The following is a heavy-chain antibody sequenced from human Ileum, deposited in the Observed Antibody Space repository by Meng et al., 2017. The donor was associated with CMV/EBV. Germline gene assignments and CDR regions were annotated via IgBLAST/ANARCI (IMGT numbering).Heavy chain of an antibody. CDR2: VSTYNGNT. J-gene: IGHJ4*02. Sequence: QVQLVQSGAEVQKPGALVKVSCKASGYTFTNYGISWVRQAPGQGLEWMGWVSTYNGNTHYEQKLQGRVTMTTDRSTRTAYMELRSLRSDDTAVYYCARAGGNSLFDYWGRGTLVTVSS. CDR1: GYTFTNYG. D-gene: IGHD4-23*01. V-gene: IGHV1-18*01. CDR3: ARAGGNSLFDY.